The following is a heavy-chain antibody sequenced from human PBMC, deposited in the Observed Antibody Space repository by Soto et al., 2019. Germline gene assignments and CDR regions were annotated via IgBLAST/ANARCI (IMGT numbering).Heavy chain of an antibody. CDR1: GFSVSSYY. V-gene: IGHV3-66*01. CDR3: ARVRDASAWFFDY. J-gene: IGHJ4*02. D-gene: IGHD2-15*01. Sequence: GGSLRLSCAASGFSVSSYYMTWVRQAPGKGLECVSVLYSDGRTYYADSVQGRFTISADKSKNSVYLQMDSVRVEDTAVYHCARVRDASAWFFDYWGQGSQVTVSS. CDR2: LYSDGRT.